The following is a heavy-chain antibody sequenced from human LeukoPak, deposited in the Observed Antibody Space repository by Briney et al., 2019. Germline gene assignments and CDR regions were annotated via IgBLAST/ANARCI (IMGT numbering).Heavy chain of an antibody. CDR3: ARQSDYLGSTVDY. CDR1: GYSFTSYW. Sequence: GESLKISCKGSGYSFTSYWIGWVRQMPGKGLEWMGMIYAGDSNTKYSPSFKAQVTISADKSINTAYLQWSSLKASDTAMYYCARQSDYLGSTVDYWGQGTLVTVSS. D-gene: IGHD4-11*01. CDR2: IYAGDSNT. J-gene: IGHJ4*02. V-gene: IGHV5-51*01.